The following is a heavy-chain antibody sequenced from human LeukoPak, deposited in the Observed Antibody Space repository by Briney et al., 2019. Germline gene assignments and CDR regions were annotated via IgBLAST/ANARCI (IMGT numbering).Heavy chain of an antibody. CDR3: ASFSGSYYDSSPNH. Sequence: SETLSLTCTVSGGSISSSSYYWGWIRQPPGKGLEWIGSIYYNGSTYYNPSLKSRVTISVDTSKNQFSLKLSSVTAADTAVYYCASFSGSYYDSSPNHWGQGTLVTVSS. D-gene: IGHD3-22*01. CDR2: IYYNGST. V-gene: IGHV4-39*01. J-gene: IGHJ5*02. CDR1: GGSISSSSYY.